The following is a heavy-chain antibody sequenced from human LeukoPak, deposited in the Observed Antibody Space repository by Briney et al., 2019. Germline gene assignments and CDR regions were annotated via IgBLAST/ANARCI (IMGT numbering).Heavy chain of an antibody. CDR2: ISYDGSNK. CDR3: AKEVVGYCSSTSCYVGYGMDV. Sequence: PGRSLRLSCAASGFTFSSYGIHWVRQAPGKGLEWVAVISYDGSNKYYADSVKGRFTISRDNSKNTLYLQMNSLRAEDTAVYYCAKEVVGYCSSTSCYVGYGMDVWGQGTTVTVSS. CDR1: GFTFSSYG. D-gene: IGHD2-2*03. V-gene: IGHV3-30*18. J-gene: IGHJ6*02.